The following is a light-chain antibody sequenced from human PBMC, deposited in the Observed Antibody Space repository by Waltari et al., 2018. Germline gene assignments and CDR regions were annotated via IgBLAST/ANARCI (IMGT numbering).Light chain of an antibody. J-gene: IGLJ2*01. V-gene: IGLV1-51*01. Sequence: QSVLTQPPSVSAAPGQKVTLSCSRSNPNLGNNYVPWYQQLPETAPQLLVYDDAKRPSGIPDRFSGSKSGTSATLGITGLQTGDEAVYYCGTWDINLSAVVFGGGTKLTVL. CDR3: GTWDINLSAVV. CDR1: NPNLGNNY. CDR2: DDA.